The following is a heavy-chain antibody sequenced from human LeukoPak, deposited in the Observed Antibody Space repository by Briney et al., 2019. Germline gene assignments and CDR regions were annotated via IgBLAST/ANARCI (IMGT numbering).Heavy chain of an antibody. CDR2: IKQEGSEK. D-gene: IGHD3-10*01. Sequence: QSGGSLRLSCAASGFTFSSHRMSWVRQAPGKGREWVANIKQEGSEKYYVDSVKVRFTSSRDNAKTSLYLQRNSLRAEDTAVYYCARSYGSGEDAFDIWGQGTMVTVSS. CDR1: GFTFSSHR. CDR3: ARSYGSGEDAFDI. J-gene: IGHJ3*02. V-gene: IGHV3-7*03.